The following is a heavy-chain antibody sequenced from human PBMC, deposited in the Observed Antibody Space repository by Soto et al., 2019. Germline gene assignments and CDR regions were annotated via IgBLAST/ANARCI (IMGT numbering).Heavy chain of an antibody. V-gene: IGHV4-39*01. J-gene: IGHJ6*03. D-gene: IGHD6-19*01. CDR1: GGSISSSSYY. Sequence: PSETLSLTCTVSGGSISSSSYYWGWIRQPPGKGLEWIGSIYYSGSTYYNPSLKSRVTISVDTSKNQFSLKLSSVTAADTAAYYCAGPSSGWYNYYYMDVWGKGTTVTVSS. CDR3: AGPSSGWYNYYYMDV. CDR2: IYYSGST.